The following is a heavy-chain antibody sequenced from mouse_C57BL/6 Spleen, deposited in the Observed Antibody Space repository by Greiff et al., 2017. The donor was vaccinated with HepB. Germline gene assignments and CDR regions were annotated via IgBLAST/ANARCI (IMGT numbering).Heavy chain of an antibody. CDR2: IYPGSGST. CDR3: ARGADYYAMDY. J-gene: IGHJ4*01. Sequence: QVHVKQPGAELVKPGASVKMSCKASGYTFTSYWITWVKQRPGQGLEWIGDIYPGSGSTNYNEKFKSKATLTVDTSSSTAYMQLSSLTSEDSAVYYCARGADYYAMDYWGQGTSVTVSS. CDR1: GYTFTSYW. V-gene: IGHV1-55*01.